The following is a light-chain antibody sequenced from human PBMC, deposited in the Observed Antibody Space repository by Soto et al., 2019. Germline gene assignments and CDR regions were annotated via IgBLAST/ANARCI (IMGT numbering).Light chain of an antibody. J-gene: IGLJ1*01. Sequence: QSALTPPGSVCGSPGQSIAISCTGTSRDVGGYNYVSWDQQHPGKAPKLMIYEVSNRPSGVSNRFSGSKSGNTASLTISGLQAEDEADYYCSSYTSSSTSVFGTGTKVTVL. CDR2: EVS. CDR1: SRDVGGYNY. V-gene: IGLV2-14*01. CDR3: SSYTSSSTSV.